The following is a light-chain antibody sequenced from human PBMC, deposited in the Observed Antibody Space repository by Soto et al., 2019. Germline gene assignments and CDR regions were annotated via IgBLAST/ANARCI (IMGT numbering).Light chain of an antibody. Sequence: DIQMTQSPSTLSASVGDRVTITCRASQSISNWLAWYQQTPGKAPKLLIYKASSLESGVPSRFSGSASGTEFTLNISSLQPDDFATYYRQQHTSSSRPFGLVTKGEI. J-gene: IGKJ1*01. CDR2: KAS. CDR1: QSISNW. CDR3: QQHTSSSRP. V-gene: IGKV1-5*03.